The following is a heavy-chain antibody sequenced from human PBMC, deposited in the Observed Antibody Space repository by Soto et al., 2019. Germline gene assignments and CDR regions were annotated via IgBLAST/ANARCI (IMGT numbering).Heavy chain of an antibody. CDR1: CYTFTSYG. J-gene: IGHJ6*02. CDR3: ARAPMVRGVIYYYYGMDV. CDR2: ISAYNGNT. V-gene: IGHV1-18*01. D-gene: IGHD3-10*01. Sequence: SVKVSCKASCYTFTSYGISLVRQAPGQWLEWMGWISAYNGNTNYAQKLQGRVTMTTDTSTSTAYMELRSLRSDDTAVYYCARAPMVRGVIYYYYGMDVWGQGTTVTVSS.